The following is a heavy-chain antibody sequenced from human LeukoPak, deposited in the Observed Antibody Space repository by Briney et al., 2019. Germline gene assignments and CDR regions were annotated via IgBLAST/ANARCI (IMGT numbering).Heavy chain of an antibody. V-gene: IGHV3-48*04. CDR2: ISSSSSTI. Sequence: GGSLRLSCAASGFTFSNFGMHWVRQAPGKGLEWVSYISSSSSTIYYADSVKGRFTISRDNAKNSLYLQMNSLRAEDTAVYYCARNRGIVGATYDYWGQGTLVTVSS. D-gene: IGHD1-26*01. CDR1: GFTFSNFG. CDR3: ARNRGIVGATYDY. J-gene: IGHJ4*02.